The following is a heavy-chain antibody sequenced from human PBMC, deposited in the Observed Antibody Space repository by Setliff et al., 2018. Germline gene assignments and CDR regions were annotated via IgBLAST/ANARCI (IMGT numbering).Heavy chain of an antibody. V-gene: IGHV3-74*03. D-gene: IGHD3-10*01. CDR2: LNEDGSTT. J-gene: IGHJ4*02. CDR1: GFTFSTYA. Sequence: LRLSCAASGFTFSTYALSWVRQAPGKGLVWVSRLNEDGSTTTYADSVKGRFTISRDNAKNTLYLQMHSLRAEDTAVYYCARSLSSGSYWNSRPFYSDYWGQGTLVTVSS. CDR3: ARSLSSGSYWNSRPFYSDY.